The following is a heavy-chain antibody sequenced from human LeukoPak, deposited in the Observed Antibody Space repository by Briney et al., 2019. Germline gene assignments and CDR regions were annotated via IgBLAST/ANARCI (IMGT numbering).Heavy chain of an antibody. CDR3: ARGSGSDDAFDL. V-gene: IGHV3-20*04. CDR2: INWNGDST. CDR1: GFTFDDYG. D-gene: IGHD1-26*01. Sequence: GGSLRLSCAASGFTFDDYGVSWVRHAPGKGLEWVSGINWNGDSTVYADSVKGRFTISRDNVKNSLYLQMNSLRAEDTALYYCARGSGSDDAFDLWGQGTMVTVSS. J-gene: IGHJ3*01.